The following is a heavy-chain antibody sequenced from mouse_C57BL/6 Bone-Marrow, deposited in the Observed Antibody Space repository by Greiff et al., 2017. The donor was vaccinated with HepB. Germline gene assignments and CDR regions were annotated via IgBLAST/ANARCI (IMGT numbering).Heavy chain of an antibody. Sequence: VQLQQSGAELVRPGASVKLSCTASGFNIKDDYMHWVKQRPEQGLEWIGWIDPENGDTEYASKFQGKATITADTSSNTAYLQLSSLTSEDTAVYYCTTVHWGFAYWGQGTLVTVSA. D-gene: IGHD4-1*01. J-gene: IGHJ3*01. CDR2: IDPENGDT. V-gene: IGHV14-4*01. CDR1: GFNIKDDY. CDR3: TTVHWGFAY.